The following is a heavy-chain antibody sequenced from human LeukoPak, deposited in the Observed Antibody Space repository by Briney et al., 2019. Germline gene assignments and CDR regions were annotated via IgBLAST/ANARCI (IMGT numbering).Heavy chain of an antibody. D-gene: IGHD3-16*01. J-gene: IGHJ3*02. Sequence: GGSLRLSCTASGFTFDTYNFNWVRQAPGKGLEWVATIRSYSSYIHYADSVKGRFTISRDDAKKSMFLVMNSLRAEDTAVYYCARALKRGSAFDIWGQGTMVTVSS. CDR3: ARALKRGSAFDI. V-gene: IGHV3-21*04. CDR2: IRSYSSYI. CDR1: GFTFDTYN.